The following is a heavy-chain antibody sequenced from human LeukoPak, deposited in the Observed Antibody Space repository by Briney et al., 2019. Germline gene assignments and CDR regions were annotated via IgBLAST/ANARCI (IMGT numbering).Heavy chain of an antibody. Sequence: PSETLSLTCTVSGDSISSYYWSWVRQPPGKGLEWVGYIYYSGSTIYNPSLKSRVTISVDTSKNQFSLKLSSVTAADTAVYYCARGSSSSWYRTMYYFDYWGQGTLVTVSS. V-gene: IGHV4-59*01. CDR2: IYYSGST. D-gene: IGHD6-13*01. CDR3: ARGSSSSWYRTMYYFDY. J-gene: IGHJ4*02. CDR1: GDSISSYY.